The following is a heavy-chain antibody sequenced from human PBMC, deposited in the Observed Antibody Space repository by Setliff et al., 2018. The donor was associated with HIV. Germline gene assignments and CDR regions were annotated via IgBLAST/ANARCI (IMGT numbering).Heavy chain of an antibody. D-gene: IGHD1-26*01. V-gene: IGHV4-31*02. CDR3: ARVPSGKNWFDP. CDR1: GFTFRSYE. J-gene: IGHJ5*02. CDR2: ISYSGLT. Sequence: LRLSCAASGFTFRSYEMNWVRQAPGKGLEWIGYISYSGLTYYNPSLKTRVTMSIDTSKNQFFLNLTSVTVADTGVYFCARVPSGKNWFDPWGQGTPVTVSS.